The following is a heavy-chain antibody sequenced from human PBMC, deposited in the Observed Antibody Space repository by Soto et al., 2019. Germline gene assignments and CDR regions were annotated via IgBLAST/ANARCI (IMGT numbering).Heavy chain of an antibody. CDR2: IYYSGST. D-gene: IGHD2-15*01. CDR3: ARDTRYCSGGSCYPNWFDP. J-gene: IGHJ5*02. Sequence: SETLSLTSTVSGGSISSGGYYWSWIRQHPGKSLEWIGYIYYSGSTYYNPSLKSRVTISVDTSKNQFSLKLSSVTAADTAVYYCARDTRYCSGGSCYPNWFDPWGQGTLVTVSS. CDR1: GGSISSGGYY. V-gene: IGHV4-31*03.